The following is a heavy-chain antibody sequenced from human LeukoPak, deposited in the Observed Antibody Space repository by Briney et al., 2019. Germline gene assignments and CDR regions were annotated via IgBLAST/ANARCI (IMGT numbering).Heavy chain of an antibody. CDR1: GGSFRGYY. V-gene: IGHV4-59*12. D-gene: IGHD6-13*01. Sequence: SETLSLTCDVYGGSFRGYYWTWIRQPPGKGLERIGYVYYSGSTNYNPSLKSRVTISVDTSKNQFSLKLSSVTAADTAVFYCGGVGYSSSWPIDFWGQGTLVTVSS. CDR2: VYYSGST. CDR3: GGVGYSSSWPIDF. J-gene: IGHJ4*02.